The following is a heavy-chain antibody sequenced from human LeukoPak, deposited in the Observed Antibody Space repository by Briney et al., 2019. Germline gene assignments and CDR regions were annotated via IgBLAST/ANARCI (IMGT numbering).Heavy chain of an antibody. Sequence: GGSLRLSCAASGFTFSSYAMHWVRQAPGKGLEWVAVISYDGSNKYYADSVKGRFTISRDNSKNTLYLQMNSLRAEGTAVYYCAREGRREFDYWGQGTLVTVSS. CDR3: AREGRREFDY. CDR1: GFTFSSYA. D-gene: IGHD1-26*01. CDR2: ISYDGSNK. V-gene: IGHV3-30-3*01. J-gene: IGHJ4*02.